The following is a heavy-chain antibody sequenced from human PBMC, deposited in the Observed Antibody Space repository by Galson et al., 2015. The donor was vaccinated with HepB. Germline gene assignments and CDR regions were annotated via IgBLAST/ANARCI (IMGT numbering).Heavy chain of an antibody. CDR2: IIPILGIA. J-gene: IGHJ4*02. CDR3: ARGNSPSSGYQGTYYFDY. V-gene: IGHV1-69*10. D-gene: IGHD3-22*01. Sequence: SVKVSCKASGGTFSSYAISWVRQAPGQGLEWMGGIIPILGIANYAQKFQGRVTITADKSTSTAYMELSSLRSEDTAVYYCARGNSPSSGYQGTYYFDYWGQGTLVTVSS. CDR1: GGTFSSYA.